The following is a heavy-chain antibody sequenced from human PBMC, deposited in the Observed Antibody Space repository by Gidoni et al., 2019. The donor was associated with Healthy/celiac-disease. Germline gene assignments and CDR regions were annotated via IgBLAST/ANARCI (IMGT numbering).Heavy chain of an antibody. Sequence: QVQLVESGGGLVKPGGSLSLSCAASGFTFSDYYMSWIRQAPGKGLEWVSYISSSGSTIYYADSVKGRFTISRDNAKNSLYLQMNSLRAEDTAVYYCARGTRAAYYYDSSGYSPIDYWGQGTLVTVSS. J-gene: IGHJ4*02. CDR2: ISSSGSTI. CDR3: ARGTRAAYYYDSSGYSPIDY. CDR1: GFTFSDYY. D-gene: IGHD3-22*01. V-gene: IGHV3-11*01.